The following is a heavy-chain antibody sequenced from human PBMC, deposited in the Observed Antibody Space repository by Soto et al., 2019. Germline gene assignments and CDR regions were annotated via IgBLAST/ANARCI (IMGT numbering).Heavy chain of an antibody. CDR1: GGSISSGGYS. J-gene: IGHJ4*02. CDR3: ASNRGGSPTSFDY. Sequence: QLQLQESGSGLVKPSQTLSLTCAVSGGSISSGGYSWSWIRQPPGKGLEWIGYIYHSGSTYYNPSLKSRVTISVDRSKNQFSLKLSSVTCADTAVYYCASNRGGSPTSFDYWGQGTLVTVSS. V-gene: IGHV4-30-2*01. D-gene: IGHD1-26*01. CDR2: IYHSGST.